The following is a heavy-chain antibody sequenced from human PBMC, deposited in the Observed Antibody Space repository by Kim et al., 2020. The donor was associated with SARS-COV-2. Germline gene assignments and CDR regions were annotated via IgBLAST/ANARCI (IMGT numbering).Heavy chain of an antibody. J-gene: IGHJ4*02. D-gene: IGHD6-13*01. Sequence: YRPSRQGRVTRSLETSKNQFSLKLSSVTVADAAVYYCARRITTAGIFDYWGRGTLVTVSS. CDR3: ARRITTAGIFDY. V-gene: IGHV4-31*02.